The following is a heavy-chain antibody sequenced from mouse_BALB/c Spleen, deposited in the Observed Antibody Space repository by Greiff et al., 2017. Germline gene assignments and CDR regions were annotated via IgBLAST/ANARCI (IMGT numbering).Heavy chain of an antibody. J-gene: IGHJ3*01. CDR1: GFTFSSFG. D-gene: IGHD1-1*01. CDR3: AYGSSYGGFAY. Sequence: EVHLVESGGGLVQPGGSRKLSCAASGFTFSSFGMHWVRQAPEKGLEWVAYISSGSSTIYYADTVKGRFTISRDNPKNTLFLQMTSLRSEDTAMYYCAYGSSYGGFAYWGQGTLVTVSA. CDR2: ISSGSSTI. V-gene: IGHV5-17*02.